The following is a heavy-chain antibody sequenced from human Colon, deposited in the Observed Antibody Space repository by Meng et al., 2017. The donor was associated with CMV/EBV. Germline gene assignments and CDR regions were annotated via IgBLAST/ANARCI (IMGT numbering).Heavy chain of an antibody. CDR3: AREGVTVTTPFEY. Sequence: SETLSLTCSVSGDSISNTDYYWGWIRQSPGKGLEWIGSINHGGTAFYNPSLKSPVTISVDTSKNQFSLKVVSVTAADTAIYYCAREGVTVTTPFEYWGQGTLVTV. D-gene: IGHD4-17*01. J-gene: IGHJ4*02. V-gene: IGHV4-39*07. CDR1: GDSISNTDYY. CDR2: INHGGTA.